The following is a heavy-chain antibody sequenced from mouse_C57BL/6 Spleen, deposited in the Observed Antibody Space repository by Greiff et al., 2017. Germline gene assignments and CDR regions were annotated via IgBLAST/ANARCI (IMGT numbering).Heavy chain of an antibody. CDR1: GYTFTSYW. Sequence: QVQLQQPGAELVKPGASVKLSCKASGYTFTSYWMHWVKQRPGQGLEWIGMIHPNSGSTNYNEKFKSKATLTVDKSSCTAYMQLSSLTSEDSAVYYCARDLWILRDFYAMDYWGQGTSVTVSS. CDR2: IHPNSGST. V-gene: IGHV1-64*01. J-gene: IGHJ4*01. CDR3: ARDLWILRDFYAMDY. D-gene: IGHD2-3*01.